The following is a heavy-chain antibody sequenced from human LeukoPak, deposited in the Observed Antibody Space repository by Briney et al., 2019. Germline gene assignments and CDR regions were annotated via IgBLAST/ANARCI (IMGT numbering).Heavy chain of an antibody. CDR3: ARDGYSSSWITDY. J-gene: IGHJ4*02. CDR1: GYTFTGYY. D-gene: IGHD6-13*01. V-gene: IGHV1-2*02. Sequence: ASVKVSCKASGYTFTGYYMHWGRQAPGQGLEWMGWINPNSGGTNYAQKFQGRVTMTRDTSISTAYMELSRLRSDDTAVYYCARDGYSSSWITDYWGQGTLVTVSS. CDR2: INPNSGGT.